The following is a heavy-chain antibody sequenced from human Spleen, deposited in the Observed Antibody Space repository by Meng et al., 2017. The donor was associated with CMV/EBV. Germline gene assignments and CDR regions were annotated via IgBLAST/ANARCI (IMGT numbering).Heavy chain of an antibody. Sequence: ETLSLTCTVSGGSISSSSYYWGWIRQPPGKGLEWVSVIYSGGSTYYADSVKGRFTISRDNSKNTLYLQMNSLRAEDTAVYYCARSSTIFGVLNYWGQGTLVTVSS. D-gene: IGHD3-3*01. CDR3: ARSSTIFGVLNY. J-gene: IGHJ4*02. CDR2: IYSGGST. V-gene: IGHV3-53*01. CDR1: GGSISSSSYY.